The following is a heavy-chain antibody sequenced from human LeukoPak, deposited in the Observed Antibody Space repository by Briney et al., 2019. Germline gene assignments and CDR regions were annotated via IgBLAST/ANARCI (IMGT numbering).Heavy chain of an antibody. J-gene: IGHJ4*02. CDR3: ARGLQSNGYPFDY. V-gene: IGHV4-34*01. CDR1: GGSFSDYY. CDR2: ISHSGAT. Sequence: PSETLSLTCAVYGGSFSDYYWSWIRQPPGKGLVWIGEISHSGATNYNPSLKSRITMSMDTSKNQFSLKLNSVTAADTAVYYCARGLQSNGYPFDYWGQGSLVTVSS. D-gene: IGHD3-22*01.